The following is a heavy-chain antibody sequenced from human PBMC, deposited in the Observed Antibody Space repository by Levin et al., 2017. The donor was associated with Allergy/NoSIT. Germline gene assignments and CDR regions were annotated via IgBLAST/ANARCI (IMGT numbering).Heavy chain of an antibody. D-gene: IGHD5-24*01. CDR1: GFTFSSYV. J-gene: IGHJ4*02. Sequence: GESLKISCAASGFTFSSYVMSWVRQAPGKGLEWVSSISGGGDNTYYADSVKGRFTISRDNPKKTLYLQMNSLGAEDTAVYYCATRELGDGDNFGGFWGQGTLVTVSS. CDR3: ATRELGDGDNFGGF. V-gene: IGHV3-23*01. CDR2: ISGGGDNT.